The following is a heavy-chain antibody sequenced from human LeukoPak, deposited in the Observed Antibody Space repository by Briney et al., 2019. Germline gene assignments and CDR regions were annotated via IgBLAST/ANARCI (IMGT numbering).Heavy chain of an antibody. V-gene: IGHV2-5*01. Sequence: SGPTLVKPTQTLTLTCTFSGFSLSTSGVGVGWIRQPPGKALEWLALIYWNDDKRYSPSLKSRLTITKDTSKNQVVLTMTNMDPVDTATYYCAHSRPAATGTYYFDYWGQGTLVTVSS. CDR2: IYWNDDK. CDR3: AHSRPAATGTYYFDY. D-gene: IGHD2-2*01. J-gene: IGHJ4*02. CDR1: GFSLSTSGVG.